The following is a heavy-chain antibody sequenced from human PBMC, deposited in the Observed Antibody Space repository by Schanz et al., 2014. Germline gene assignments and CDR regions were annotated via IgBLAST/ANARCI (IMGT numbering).Heavy chain of an antibody. Sequence: EVLLVESGGGLVKPGGSLRLCCVASGFTFSRYWMTWVRQAPGKGLEWVANIEGDGTRTYYVDSVKGRFTVSRDNAENSLYLHMRSLRVDDTAVYYCARDADYNPTSDFWYDAYDFWGQGTVVTVSS. J-gene: IGHJ3*01. CDR2: IEGDGTRT. D-gene: IGHD1-1*01. CDR1: GFTFSRYW. V-gene: IGHV3-7*01. CDR3: ARDADYNPTSDFWYDAYDF.